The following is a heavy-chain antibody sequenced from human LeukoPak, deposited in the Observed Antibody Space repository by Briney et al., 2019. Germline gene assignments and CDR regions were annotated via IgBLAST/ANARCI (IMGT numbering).Heavy chain of an antibody. J-gene: IGHJ4*02. CDR1: GGSFSGYY. Sequence: PSETLSLTCAVYGGSFSGYYWSWIRQPPGKGLEWIGEINHSGSTNYNPSLKSRVTISLDTSKNQFSLKLSSVTAADTAVYYCARLISGVGYFDYWGQGTLVTVSS. V-gene: IGHV4-34*01. CDR2: INHSGST. D-gene: IGHD3-10*01. CDR3: ARLISGVGYFDY.